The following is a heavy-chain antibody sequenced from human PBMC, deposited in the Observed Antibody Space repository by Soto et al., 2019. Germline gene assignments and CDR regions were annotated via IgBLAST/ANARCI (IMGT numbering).Heavy chain of an antibody. CDR3: ATVGYYCASSDESCFDY. CDR2: INPSGGST. J-gene: IGHJ4*02. CDR1: GYTFTSYY. V-gene: IGHV1-46*03. Sequence: ASVKVSCKASGYTFTSYYMHWVRQAPGQGLEWMGIINPSGGSTSYAQKFQGRVTMTRDTSTSTVYMELSSLRSEDTAVYYCATVGYYCASSDESCFDYWGQGTLVTVSS. D-gene: IGHD3-22*01.